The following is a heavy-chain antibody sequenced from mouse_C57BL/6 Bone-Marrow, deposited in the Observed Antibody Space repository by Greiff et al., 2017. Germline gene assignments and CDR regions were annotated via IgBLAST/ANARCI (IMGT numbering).Heavy chain of an antibody. D-gene: IGHD1-1*01. V-gene: IGHV1-81*01. CDR3: ARREGTTDFAY. CDR2: IYPRSGNT. Sequence: QVQLKQSGAELARPGASVKLSCKASGYTFTSSGISWVKQRTGQGLEWIGEIYPRSGNTYYNEKFKGKATLTADKSSSTAYMELRSLTSEDSAVYFCARREGTTDFAYWGQGTLVTVSA. CDR1: GYTFTSSG. J-gene: IGHJ3*01.